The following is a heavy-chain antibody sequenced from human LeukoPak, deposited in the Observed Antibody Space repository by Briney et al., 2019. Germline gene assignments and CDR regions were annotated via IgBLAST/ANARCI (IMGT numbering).Heavy chain of an antibody. CDR1: GFTFSSYE. CDR3: ARCTGTMIVYYYYYYMDV. CDR2: ISSSGSTI. Sequence: TGGSLRLSCAASGFTFSSYEMNWVRQAPGKGLEWVSYISSSGSTIYYADSVKGRFTISRDNAKNSLYLQMNSLRAEDTAVYYCARCTGTMIVYYYYYYMDVWGKGTTVTVSS. J-gene: IGHJ6*03. D-gene: IGHD3-22*01. V-gene: IGHV3-48*03.